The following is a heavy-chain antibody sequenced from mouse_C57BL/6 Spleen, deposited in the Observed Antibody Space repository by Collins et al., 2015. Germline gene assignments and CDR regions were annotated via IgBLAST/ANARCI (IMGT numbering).Heavy chain of an antibody. V-gene: IGHV1-53*01. CDR2: INPSNGGT. Sequence: QVQLQQPGTELVKPGASVKLSCKASGYTFTNYWMHWVKQRPGQGLEWIGNINPSNGGTNYNEKFKNKATLTVDKSSNSAYMQLSSLTSEDSAVYYCARGGYYGNYGAVDYWGQGTSVTVSS. CDR3: ARGGYYGNYGAVDY. D-gene: IGHD2-1*01. CDR1: GYTFTNYW. J-gene: IGHJ4*01.